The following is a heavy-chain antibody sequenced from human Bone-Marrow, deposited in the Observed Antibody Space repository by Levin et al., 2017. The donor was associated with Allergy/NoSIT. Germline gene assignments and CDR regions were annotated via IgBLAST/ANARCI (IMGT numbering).Heavy chain of an antibody. V-gene: IGHV1-2*06. CDR3: ARVGSSGAIDY. J-gene: IGHJ4*02. D-gene: IGHD6-13*01. CDR2: INPNSGGT. CDR1: GYTFTGYY. Sequence: GESLKISCKASGYTFTGYYMHWVRQAPGQGLEWVGRINPNSGGTNYAQKFQGRVTMTRDTSISTAYMELSRLRSDDTAVYYCARVGSSGAIDYWGQGTLVTVSS.